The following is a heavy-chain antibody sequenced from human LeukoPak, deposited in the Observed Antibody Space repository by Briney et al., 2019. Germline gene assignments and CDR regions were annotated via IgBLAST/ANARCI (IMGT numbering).Heavy chain of an antibody. CDR2: FDPEDGET. Sequence: ASVKVSCKVSGYTLTELSMHWVRQAPGKGLEWMGGFDPEDGETIYAQKFQGRVTMTEDTSTDTAYMELSSLRSEDTAVYYCATFRYSSGWYWFDPWGQGTLVTVSS. CDR3: ATFRYSSGWYWFDP. CDR1: GYTLTELS. J-gene: IGHJ5*02. D-gene: IGHD6-19*01. V-gene: IGHV1-24*01.